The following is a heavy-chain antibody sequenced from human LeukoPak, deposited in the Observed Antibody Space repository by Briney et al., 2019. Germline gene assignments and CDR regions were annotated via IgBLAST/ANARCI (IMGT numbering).Heavy chain of an antibody. V-gene: IGHV1-3*01. CDR1: GYTFTSYA. CDR2: INAGNGNT. Sequence: AASVKVSCKASGYTFTSYAMHWVRQAPGQRLEWMGWINAGNGNTKYSQKFQGRVTITRDTSASTAYMELSSLRSEDTAVYYCAREGGYGDYVLVNWFDPWGQGTLVTVSS. D-gene: IGHD4-17*01. CDR3: AREGGYGDYVLVNWFDP. J-gene: IGHJ5*02.